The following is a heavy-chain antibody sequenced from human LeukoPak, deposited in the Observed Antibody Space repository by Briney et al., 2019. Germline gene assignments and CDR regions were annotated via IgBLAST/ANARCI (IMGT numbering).Heavy chain of an antibody. Sequence: GGSLRLSCAASGFTFSSYGMYWVRKAPGKGLEWVALIWFDGSSQNYADSVKGRFTISRDNSKNTLFLQMNSLRAEDTAVYYCAGKGYSGRYSHGMDVWGQGTTVTVSS. J-gene: IGHJ6*02. V-gene: IGHV3-33*01. CDR3: AGKGYSGRYSHGMDV. CDR2: IWFDGSSQ. D-gene: IGHD1-26*01. CDR1: GFTFSSYG.